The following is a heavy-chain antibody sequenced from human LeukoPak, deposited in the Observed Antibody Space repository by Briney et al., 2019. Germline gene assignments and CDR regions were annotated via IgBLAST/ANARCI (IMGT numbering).Heavy chain of an antibody. V-gene: IGHV4-34*01. J-gene: IGHJ6*03. CDR3: ARAQRYCSGGSCHGRYYYYYYMDV. Sequence: SETLSITCAVYGGSFSGYYWSWIRQPPGKGLEWIGEINHSGSTNYNPSLKSRVTISVDTSKNQFSLKLSSVTAADTAVYYCARAQRYCSGGSCHGRYYYYYYMDVWGKGTTVTVSS. CDR2: INHSGST. CDR1: GGSFSGYY. D-gene: IGHD2-15*01.